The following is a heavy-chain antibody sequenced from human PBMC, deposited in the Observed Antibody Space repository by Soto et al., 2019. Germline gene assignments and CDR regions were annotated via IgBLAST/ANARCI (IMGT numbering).Heavy chain of an antibody. CDR3: EREVVVSRGASYFGY. Sequence: GSLRLSCVGSGFTFSSNWMTWVRQAPGKGLEWVANIRQDGSEINYVDSVKGRFTISRDNTKNSLYLQMNSLRAEDTAIYYCEREVVVSRGASYFGYWGPGTLVTVSS. CDR2: IRQDGSEI. D-gene: IGHD2-2*01. V-gene: IGHV3-7*04. CDR1: GFTFSSNW. J-gene: IGHJ4*02.